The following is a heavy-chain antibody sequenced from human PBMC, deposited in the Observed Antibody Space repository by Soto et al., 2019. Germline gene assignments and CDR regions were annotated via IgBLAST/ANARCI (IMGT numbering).Heavy chain of an antibody. CDR3: ARDLNTIGSSGGYFDY. Sequence: QVQLVQSGAEVKKPGSSVKVSCKASGGTFSSYTISWVRQAPGQGLEWMGGIIPILGISNYAQKFQGRVTMTADKSTSTAYMELGSLRSEDTAVYYCARDLNTIGSSGGYFDYWGQGTLVTVSS. CDR2: IIPILGIS. J-gene: IGHJ4*02. D-gene: IGHD2-15*01. V-gene: IGHV1-69*08. CDR1: GGTFSSYT.